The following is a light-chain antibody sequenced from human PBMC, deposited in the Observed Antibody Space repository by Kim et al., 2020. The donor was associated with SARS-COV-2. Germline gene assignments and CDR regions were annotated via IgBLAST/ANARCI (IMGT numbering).Light chain of an antibody. Sequence: EIVLTQSPGTLSLSPGERATLSCRASQSVSSSYLAWYQQKPGQAPRLLIYGASSRATGIPDRFSGSGSGTDFTLTISRLEPEDFAVYYCQQYSSSLITFGQGTRLDIK. J-gene: IGKJ5*01. CDR3: QQYSSSLIT. V-gene: IGKV3-20*01. CDR1: QSVSSSY. CDR2: GAS.